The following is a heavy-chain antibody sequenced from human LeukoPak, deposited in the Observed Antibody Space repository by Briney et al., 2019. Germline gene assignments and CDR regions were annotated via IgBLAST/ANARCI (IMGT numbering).Heavy chain of an antibody. D-gene: IGHD3-16*02. Sequence: ASVKVSCKASGYTFTSYDINWVRQATGQGLEWMGWMNPNSGNTGYAQKSQGRVTMTRNTSISTAYMELSSLRSEDTAVYYCARVNYDYVWGSYHFDYWGQGTLVTVSS. CDR2: MNPNSGNT. CDR3: ARVNYDYVWGSYHFDY. V-gene: IGHV1-8*01. J-gene: IGHJ4*02. CDR1: GYTFTSYD.